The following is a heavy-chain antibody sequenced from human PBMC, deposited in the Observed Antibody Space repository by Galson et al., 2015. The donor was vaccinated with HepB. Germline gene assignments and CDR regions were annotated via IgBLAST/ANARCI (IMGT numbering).Heavy chain of an antibody. J-gene: IGHJ5*02. V-gene: IGHV1-2*06. CDR3: ARDEVEGIRINWFDP. CDR2: INPNSGGT. CDR1: GYTFTGYY. Sequence: SVKVSCKASGYTFTGYYMHWVRQAPGQGLEWMGRINPNSGGTNYAQKFQGRVTMTRDTSISTAYMELSRLRSDDTAVYYCARDEVEGIRINWFDPWGQGTLVTVSS. D-gene: IGHD6-13*01.